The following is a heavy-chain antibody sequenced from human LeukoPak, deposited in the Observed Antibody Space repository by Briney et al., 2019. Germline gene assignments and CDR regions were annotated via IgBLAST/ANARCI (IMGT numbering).Heavy chain of an antibody. J-gene: IGHJ4*02. Sequence: GGSLRLSCAASGFTVSSNYMSRVRQAPGKGLEWVSVIYSGGSTYYADSVKGRFTISRDNSKNTLYLQMNSLRAEDTAVYYCARGSVAGTPDYWGQGTLVTVSS. CDR3: ARGSVAGTPDY. D-gene: IGHD6-19*01. V-gene: IGHV3-53*01. CDR1: GFTVSSNY. CDR2: IYSGGST.